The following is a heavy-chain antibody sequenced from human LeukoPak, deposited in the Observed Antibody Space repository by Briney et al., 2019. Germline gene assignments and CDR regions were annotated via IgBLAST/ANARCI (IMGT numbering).Heavy chain of an antibody. CDR3: ARAPSEIGGYYPEYFRH. D-gene: IGHD3-22*01. Sequence: GGSLRLSCAASGFTLSNYDMNWVRQAPGKGLVWVSRIKSDGSTNYADSVKGRFTISRDNAKNTVSLQMNSLRAEDTGVYYCARAPSEIGGYYPEYFRHWGQGTLVTVSS. CDR1: GFTLSNYD. V-gene: IGHV3-74*01. J-gene: IGHJ1*01. CDR2: IKSDGST.